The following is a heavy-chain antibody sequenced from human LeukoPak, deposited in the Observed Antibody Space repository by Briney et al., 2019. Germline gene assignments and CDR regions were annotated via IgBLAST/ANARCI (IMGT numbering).Heavy chain of an antibody. J-gene: IGHJ5*02. CDR1: GGSISSSSYY. D-gene: IGHD6-19*01. CDR2: IYYRGST. V-gene: IGHV4-39*07. Sequence: SETLSLTCTVSGGSISSSSYYWGWIRQPPGKGLEWIGSIYYRGSTYYNPSLKSRVTISVDTSKNQFSLKLSSVTAADTAVYYCARDKRWLSNWFDPWGQGTLVTVSS. CDR3: ARDKRWLSNWFDP.